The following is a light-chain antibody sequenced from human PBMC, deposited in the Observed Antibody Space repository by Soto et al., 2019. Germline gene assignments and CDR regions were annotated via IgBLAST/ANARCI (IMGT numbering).Light chain of an antibody. CDR2: GAS. V-gene: IGKV3-20*01. J-gene: IGKJ1*01. CDR1: QRVSSSY. Sequence: EIVLTQSPGPLSLSPGERATLSCRASQRVSSSYLAWYQQKPGQAPRLLIYGASSRATGIPDRFSGSGSGTDFTLTISRLEPEDFAVYYCQQYGDSPRTFGQGTKVEIK. CDR3: QQYGDSPRT.